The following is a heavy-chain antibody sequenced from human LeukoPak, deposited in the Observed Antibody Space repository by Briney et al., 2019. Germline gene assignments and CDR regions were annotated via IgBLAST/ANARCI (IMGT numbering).Heavy chain of an antibody. CDR3: VKARGYSGYDYFDY. Sequence: PGGSLRLSCAASGFTFSSYGMHWVRQAPGKGLEWVAVISYDGSNKYYADSVKGRFTISRDNSNNTVFLHMTGLRSDDTAVYYCVKARGYSGYDYFDYWGQGALVTVSS. D-gene: IGHD5-12*01. V-gene: IGHV3-30*18. J-gene: IGHJ4*02. CDR2: ISYDGSNK. CDR1: GFTFSSYG.